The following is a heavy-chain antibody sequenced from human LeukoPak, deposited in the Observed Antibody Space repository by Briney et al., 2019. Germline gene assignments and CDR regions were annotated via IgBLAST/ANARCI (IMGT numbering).Heavy chain of an antibody. CDR1: GFTFSTYG. V-gene: IGHV3-33*01. CDR3: ARDQGCSSTNCYSLFFHY. Sequence: GRSLRLSCAASGFTFSTYGMHWVRQAPGKGLEWVALIWYDVSNKYYADPVKGRFTISRDNSKNTLYLQMNSLRAEDTAVYYCARDQGCSSTNCYSLFFHYWGQGTLVTVSS. J-gene: IGHJ4*02. CDR2: IWYDVSNK. D-gene: IGHD2-2*01.